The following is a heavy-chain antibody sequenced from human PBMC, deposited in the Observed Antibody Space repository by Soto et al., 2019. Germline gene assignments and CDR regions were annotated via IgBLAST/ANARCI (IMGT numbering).Heavy chain of an antibody. V-gene: IGHV4-4*02. J-gene: IGHJ3*02. Sequence: PSETLSLTCAVSSGSISSSNWWRWVRQPPGKGLEWIGEIYHSGSTNYNPSLKSRVTISVDKSKNQFSLKLSSVTAADTAVYYCAGLKDSDFWSATIGAAFDIWGQGTMVTVS. CDR2: IYHSGST. D-gene: IGHD3-3*01. CDR3: AGLKDSDFWSATIGAAFDI. CDR1: SGSISSSNW.